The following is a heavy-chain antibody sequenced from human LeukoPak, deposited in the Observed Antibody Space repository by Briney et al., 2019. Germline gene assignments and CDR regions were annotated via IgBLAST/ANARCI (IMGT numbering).Heavy chain of an antibody. CDR3: AKGIYSSGWSYFDY. J-gene: IGHJ4*01. Sequence: GGSLRLSCAASGFTFSNSAMSWVRQAPGKGLEWVSTLSGNGITTYYADSVQSRFTISRDNSKNTLYLQMNSLRAEDTAVYYCAKGIYSSGWSYFDYWGHGTLVTVSS. V-gene: IGHV3-23*01. D-gene: IGHD6-19*01. CDR1: GFTFSNSA. CDR2: LSGNGITT.